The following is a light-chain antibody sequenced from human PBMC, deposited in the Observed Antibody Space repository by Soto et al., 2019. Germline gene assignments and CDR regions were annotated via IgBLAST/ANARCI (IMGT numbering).Light chain of an antibody. Sequence: NFMLTQPHSVSESPGKTVTISCTRSSGSIASNYVQWYQQRPGSVPTTVIYEGNQRPSGVPDRFSGSTDGSSNSASPTISGLQTEDEADYYCQSYDSSTVVFGGGTQLTVL. V-gene: IGLV6-57*04. CDR3: QSYDSSTVV. CDR1: SGSIASNY. J-gene: IGLJ2*01. CDR2: EGN.